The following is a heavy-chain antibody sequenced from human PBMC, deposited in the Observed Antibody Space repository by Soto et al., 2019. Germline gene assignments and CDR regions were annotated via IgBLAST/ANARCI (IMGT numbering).Heavy chain of an antibody. CDR1: GFTFSSYA. J-gene: IGHJ4*02. CDR2: LSGSGGST. Sequence: GGSLILSCAAAGFTFSSYAISWVRQAPGKGLEWVAALSGSGGSTYYADSVKGRFTTSRDHSKNTVYLQMNSLRADDTAVYYCAKDLYYFDSRGFGTLDYWGPGTLVTSPQ. D-gene: IGHD3-22*01. V-gene: IGHV3-23*01. CDR3: AKDLYYFDSRGFGTLDY.